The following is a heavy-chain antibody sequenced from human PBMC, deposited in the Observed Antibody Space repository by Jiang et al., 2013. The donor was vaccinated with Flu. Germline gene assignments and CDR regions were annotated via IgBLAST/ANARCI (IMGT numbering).Heavy chain of an antibody. D-gene: IGHD4-17*01. V-gene: IGHV1-69*04. Sequence: SGAEVKKPGASVKVSCKASGYTFSNYGMSWVRQAPGQGLEWMGRIIPILGIANYAQKFQGRVTITADKSTSTAYMELSSLRSEDTAVYYCARGTTVTTGAPFDYWGQGTLVTVSS. J-gene: IGHJ4*02. CDR2: IIPILGIA. CDR1: GYTFSNYG. CDR3: ARGTTVTTGAPFDY.